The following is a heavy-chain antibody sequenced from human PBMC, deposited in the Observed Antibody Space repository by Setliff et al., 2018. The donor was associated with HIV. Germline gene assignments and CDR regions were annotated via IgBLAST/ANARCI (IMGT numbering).Heavy chain of an antibody. CDR3: ARHTVLRGLVTAIPQYFDS. CDR2: IYYSGSA. Sequence: PSETLSLTCTVSGGSISTYYWSWIRQPPGKGLEWIGYIYYSGSANYNPSLKSRVTISVDTSKNQFSLKLTSVTAADTAVYYCARHTVLRGLVTAIPQYFDSWGQGTLVTVSS. V-gene: IGHV4-59*08. CDR1: GGSISTYY. D-gene: IGHD2-21*02. J-gene: IGHJ4*02.